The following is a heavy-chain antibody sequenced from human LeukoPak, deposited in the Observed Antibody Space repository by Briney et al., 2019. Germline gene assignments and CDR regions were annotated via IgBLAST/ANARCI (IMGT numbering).Heavy chain of an antibody. CDR1: GFTFSSYA. CDR2: ISYDGSNK. CDR3: ARDFPLLSSSGWPFCFY. J-gene: IGHJ4*02. V-gene: IGHV3-30*04. Sequence: GGSLRLSCAASGFTFSSYAMHWVRQAPGKGLEWVAVISYDGSNKYYADSVKGRFTISRDNSKNTLYLQMNSLRAEDTAVYYCARDFPLLSSSGWPFCFYWGQGTLVTVSS. D-gene: IGHD6-19*01.